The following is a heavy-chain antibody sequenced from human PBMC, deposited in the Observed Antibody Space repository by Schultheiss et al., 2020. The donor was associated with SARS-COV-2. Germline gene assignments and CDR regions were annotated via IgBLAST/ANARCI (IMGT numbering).Heavy chain of an antibody. CDR3: AKDSGTGGDDY. V-gene: IGHV3-23*01. J-gene: IGHJ4*02. CDR1: GFTFSSYT. Sequence: GSLRLSCAASGFTFSSYTMNWVRQGPGKGLEWVSAIHNSGDTTTYADSVKGRFTISRDNSKNTLYLQMNSLRAEDTAVYYCAKDSGTGGDDYWGQGTLVTVSS. CDR2: IHNSGDTT. D-gene: IGHD3-16*01.